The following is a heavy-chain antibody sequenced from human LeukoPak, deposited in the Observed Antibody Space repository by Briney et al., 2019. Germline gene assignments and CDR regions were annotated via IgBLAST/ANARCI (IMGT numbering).Heavy chain of an antibody. D-gene: IGHD1-26*01. V-gene: IGHV1-24*01. Sequence: ASVKVSCKVSGYTLTKLSVHWVRQAPGKGLEWMGGFDPEDGETIYAQKFQGRVTMTEDTSTDTAYMELSSLRSEDKAVYYCATDKVGPDAFDIWGQGTMVTVSS. CDR2: FDPEDGET. CDR3: ATDKVGPDAFDI. CDR1: GYTLTKLS. J-gene: IGHJ3*02.